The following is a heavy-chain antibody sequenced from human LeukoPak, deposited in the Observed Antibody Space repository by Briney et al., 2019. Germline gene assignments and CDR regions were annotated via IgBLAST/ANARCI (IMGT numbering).Heavy chain of an antibody. CDR3: ARDRLAVMDY. Sequence: GRSLRLSCAASGFTFSSYAMHWVRQAPGKGLEWVAVISYDGSNEYYADSGKGRFTISRDNAKNTLFLQMNSLRAEDMAVYYCARDRLAVMDYWGQGTLVTVSS. J-gene: IGHJ4*02. CDR2: ISYDGSNE. D-gene: IGHD3-9*01. CDR1: GFTFSSYA. V-gene: IGHV3-30-3*01.